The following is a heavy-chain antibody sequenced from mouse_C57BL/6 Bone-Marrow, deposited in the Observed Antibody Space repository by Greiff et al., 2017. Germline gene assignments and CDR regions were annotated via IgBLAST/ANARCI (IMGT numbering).Heavy chain of an antibody. CDR2: IDPSDSET. J-gene: IGHJ2*01. V-gene: IGHV1-52*01. CDR3: AIITTVVANRTDY. D-gene: IGHD1-1*01. Sequence: VQLQQPGAELVRPGSSVKLSCKASGYTFTSYWMHWVKQRPIQGLEWIGNIDPSDSETHYNQKFKDKATLTVDKSSSTAYMQLSSLTSEDSAVYYCAIITTVVANRTDYWGQGTTLTVSS. CDR1: GYTFTSYW.